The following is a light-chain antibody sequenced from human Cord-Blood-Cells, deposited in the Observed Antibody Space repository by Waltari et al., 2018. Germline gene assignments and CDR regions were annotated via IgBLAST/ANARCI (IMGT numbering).Light chain of an antibody. CDR1: QDISNY. V-gene: IGKV1-33*01. CDR3: QQYDNLLPMFT. J-gene: IGKJ4*01. CDR2: DVS. Sequence: DIQMTQSPSSLSASVGDRVNITCQASQDISNYLNWYQQKPGKAPKLLIYDVSNLETGVPSRFSGSGAGTDFTFTISSLQLEDIATYYCQQYDNLLPMFTFGGGTKVEIK.